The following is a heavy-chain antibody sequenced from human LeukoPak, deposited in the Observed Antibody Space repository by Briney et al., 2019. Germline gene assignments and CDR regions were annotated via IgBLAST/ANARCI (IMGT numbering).Heavy chain of an antibody. Sequence: PGRSLRLSCAASGFTFSSYGMQWVRQAPGKGLEWVAVISYDGSNKYYADSVRGRFTISRDNSKNTLYLQMNSLRAEDTAVYYCAKSAVAATAGFDYWGQGTLVTVSS. CDR3: AKSAVAATAGFDY. CDR1: GFTFSSYG. CDR2: ISYDGSNK. D-gene: IGHD6-19*01. J-gene: IGHJ4*02. V-gene: IGHV3-30*18.